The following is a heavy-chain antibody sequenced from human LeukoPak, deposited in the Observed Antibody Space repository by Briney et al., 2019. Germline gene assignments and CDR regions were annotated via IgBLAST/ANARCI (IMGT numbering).Heavy chain of an antibody. CDR1: GFTFSTYW. J-gene: IGHJ4*02. CDR3: ARVGGRGSIGGDC. V-gene: IGHV3-74*03. Sequence: GGSLRLSCAASGFTFSTYWMHWVRQAPGKGLVWVSRIKSDGSATTYADFVKGRFTVSRDNAKNTLYLQMCSLRAEDTAMYFCARVGGRGSIGGDCWGQGTLVTVSS. D-gene: IGHD3-10*01. CDR2: IKSDGSAT.